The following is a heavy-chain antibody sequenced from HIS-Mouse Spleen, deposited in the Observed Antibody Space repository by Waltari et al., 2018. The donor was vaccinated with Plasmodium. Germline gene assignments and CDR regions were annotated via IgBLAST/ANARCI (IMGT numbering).Heavy chain of an antibody. J-gene: IGHJ4*02. D-gene: IGHD2-15*01. CDR3: ARGVGYCSGGSCDHYFDY. V-gene: IGHV4-34*01. CDR2: INHSGST. CDR1: GGSFSGYY. Sequence: QVQLQQWGAGLLKPSETLSLTCAVYGGSFSGYYWSWIRQPPGKGLEWIGEINHSGSTNNHPSLKRRVTISVDPSKNQFSLKLSSVTAADTAVYYCARGVGYCSGGSCDHYFDYWGQGTLVTVSS.